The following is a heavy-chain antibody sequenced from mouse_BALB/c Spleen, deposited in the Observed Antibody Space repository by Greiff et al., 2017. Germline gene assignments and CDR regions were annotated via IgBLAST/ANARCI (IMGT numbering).Heavy chain of an antibody. J-gene: IGHJ3*01. V-gene: IGHV2-9*02. CDR2: IWAGGST. CDR1: GFSLTSYG. Sequence: VHLVESGPGLVAPSQSLSITCTVSGFSLTSYGVHWVRQPPGKGLEWLGVIWAGGSTNYNSALMSRLSISKDNSKSQVFLKMNSLQTDDTAMYYCARDGSSTNWFAYWGQGTLVTVSA. CDR3: ARDGSSTNWFAY. D-gene: IGHD1-1*01.